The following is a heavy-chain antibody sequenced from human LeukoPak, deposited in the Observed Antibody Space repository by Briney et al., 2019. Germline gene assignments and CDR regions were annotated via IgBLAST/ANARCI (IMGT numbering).Heavy chain of an antibody. CDR1: GGSISSSSYY. CDR2: IYYSGST. CDR3: ARPYSSSWYLGGGYDI. V-gene: IGHV4-39*07. J-gene: IGHJ3*02. D-gene: IGHD6-13*01. Sequence: PSETLSLTCTVSGGSISSSSYYWGWIRQPPGKGLEWIGSIYYSGSTYYNPSLKSRVTISVDASKNQFSLKLSSVTAADTAVYYCARPYSSSWYLGGGYDIWGQGTMVTVSS.